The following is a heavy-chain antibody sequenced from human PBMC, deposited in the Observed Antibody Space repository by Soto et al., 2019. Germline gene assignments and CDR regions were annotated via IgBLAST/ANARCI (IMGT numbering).Heavy chain of an antibody. V-gene: IGHV4-30-4*01. D-gene: IGHD3-3*01. CDR3: ASPLDLDY. CDR2: ISYSGST. CDR1: GGSISSGNYY. J-gene: IGHJ4*02. Sequence: SETLSLSCTVSGGSISSGNYYWSWIRQPPGKGLEWIGFISYSGSTYYSTSLKSRVTISVDTSKSQFSPNLSFVTAEDTAVYYCASPLDLDYWGQGTLVTVSS.